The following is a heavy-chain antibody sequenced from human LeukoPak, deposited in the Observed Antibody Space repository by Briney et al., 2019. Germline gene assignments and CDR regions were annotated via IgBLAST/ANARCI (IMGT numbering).Heavy chain of an antibody. D-gene: IGHD3-10*01. CDR1: GGSISSGSYY. CDR3: ARENAVGVSWYFDL. Sequence: KPSETLSLTCTVSGGSISSGSYYWSWIRQPAGKGLEWIGRIYTSGSTNYNPSLKSRVTISVDTSKNQFSLKLSSVTAADTAVYYCARENAVGVSWYFDLWGRGTLVTVSS. V-gene: IGHV4-61*02. J-gene: IGHJ2*01. CDR2: IYTSGST.